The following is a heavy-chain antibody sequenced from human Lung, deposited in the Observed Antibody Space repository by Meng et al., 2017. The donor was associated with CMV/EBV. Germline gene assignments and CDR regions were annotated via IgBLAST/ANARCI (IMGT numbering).Heavy chain of an antibody. CDR3: ARGEIVRKGVDY. V-gene: IGHV4-34*01. D-gene: IGHD3-16*02. J-gene: IGHJ4*02. CDR1: GGSFSGYY. Sequence: SQTLSLTXAVYGGSFSGYYWSWIRQPPGKGLEWIGEINHSGSTNYNPSLKSRVTISVDTSKNQFSLKLSSVTAADTAVYYCARGEIVRKGVDYWGQGTLVTVSS. CDR2: INHSGST.